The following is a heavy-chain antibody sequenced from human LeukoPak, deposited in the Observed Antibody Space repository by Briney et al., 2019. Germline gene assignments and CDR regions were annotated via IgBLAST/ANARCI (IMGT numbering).Heavy chain of an antibody. J-gene: IGHJ4*02. Sequence: KPGGSLRLSCAASGFTFSSYSMNWVRQAPGKGLEWVSSISSSSSYIYYADSVKGRFTISRDNAKNSLYLQMNSLRAEDTAVYYCAKSLQRDIVVVPAANPPFDYWGQGTLVTVSS. V-gene: IGHV3-21*01. D-gene: IGHD2-2*01. CDR1: GFTFSSYS. CDR3: AKSLQRDIVVVPAANPPFDY. CDR2: ISSSSSYI.